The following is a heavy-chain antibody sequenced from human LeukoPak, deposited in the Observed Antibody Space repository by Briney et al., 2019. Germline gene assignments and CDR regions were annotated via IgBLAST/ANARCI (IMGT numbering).Heavy chain of an antibody. CDR1: GGTFSSYA. V-gene: IGHV1-69*13. CDR3: ARERYSSGWYGGVDY. J-gene: IGHJ4*02. CDR2: IIPIFGTA. D-gene: IGHD6-19*01. Sequence: SVKVSCKASGGTFSSYAISRVRQAPGQGLEWMGGIIPIFGTANYAQKFQGRVTITADESTSTAYMELSSLRSEDMAVYYCARERYSSGWYGGVDYWGQGTLVTVSS.